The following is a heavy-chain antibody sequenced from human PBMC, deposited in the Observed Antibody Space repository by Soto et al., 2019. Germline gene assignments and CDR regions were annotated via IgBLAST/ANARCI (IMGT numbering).Heavy chain of an antibody. D-gene: IGHD6-19*01. V-gene: IGHV3-30*03. J-gene: IGHJ4*02. Sequence: QVQLVESGGGVVQPGRSLRLSCAASGFTFSSYGMHWVRQAPGKGLEWVAVISYDGSNKYYADSVKGRFTISRDNSKNTLYLQMNSLRPEDTAVYYCACNSSACWFDYWGQGTRVTVSS. CDR2: ISYDGSNK. CDR1: GFTFSSYG. CDR3: ACNSSACWFDY.